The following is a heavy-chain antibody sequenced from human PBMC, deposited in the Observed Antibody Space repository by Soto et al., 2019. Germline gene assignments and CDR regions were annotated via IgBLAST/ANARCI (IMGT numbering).Heavy chain of an antibody. D-gene: IGHD4-17*01. CDR3: ARESGGTTATLDYYYFYMDV. V-gene: IGHV1-2*04. CDR2: INPSSGRT. CDR1: GYAFSQFY. J-gene: IGHJ6*03. Sequence: QAQLVQSGAEVKKPGASVKVSCKASGYAFSQFYIHWMRQAPGQGLEWMGWINPSSGRTKFAQNFQGWVTMTRDTSIKTVYMELSGLRSDATAVYYCARESGGTTATLDYYYFYMDVWGKGTTVTVSS.